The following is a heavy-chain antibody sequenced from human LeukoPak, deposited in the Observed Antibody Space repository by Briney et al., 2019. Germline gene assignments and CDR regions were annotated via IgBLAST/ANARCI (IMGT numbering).Heavy chain of an antibody. CDR2: IYNSGRT. V-gene: IGHV4-59*01. CDR3: VRERNCSGASCLDGFDI. CDR1: GGSISTYY. Sequence: SETLSLTCTVSGGSISTYYWSWLRQPPGKGLEWVGYIYNSGRTNYNPSLESRVTISVDTSKNQFSLKLNSVTAADTAVYYCVRERNCSGASCLDGFDIWGQGTMVTVSS. J-gene: IGHJ3*02. D-gene: IGHD2-15*01.